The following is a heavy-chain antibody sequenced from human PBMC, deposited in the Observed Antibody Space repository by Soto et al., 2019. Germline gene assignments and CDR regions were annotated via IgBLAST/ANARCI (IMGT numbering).Heavy chain of an antibody. CDR3: ARSHFPLDPLDS. Sequence: HPGGSLRLSCAASGFSVSSKYMTWVRQAPGKGLEWVSIIYSGGSTYYAASVEGRFTISRDNSQNTLYLQMNSLRAEDTAIYYCARSHFPLDPLDSWGQGTLVTVSS. CDR2: IYSGGST. CDR1: GFSVSSKY. D-gene: IGHD3-9*01. J-gene: IGHJ4*02. V-gene: IGHV3-53*01.